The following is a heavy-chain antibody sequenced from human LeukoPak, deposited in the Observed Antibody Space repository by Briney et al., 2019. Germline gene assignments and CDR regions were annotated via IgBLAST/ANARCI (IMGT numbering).Heavy chain of an antibody. CDR1: GYTLTSYY. D-gene: IGHD4-17*01. V-gene: IGHV1-46*01. CDR2: INPSGGST. CDR3: ARDDYGGKKFDY. J-gene: IGHJ4*02. Sequence: ASVKVSCKASGYTLTSYYMHWVRQALGQGLEWMGIINPSGGSTSYAQKFQGRVTMTRDTSTSTVYMELSSLRSEDTAVYYCARDDYGGKKFDYWGQGALVTVSS.